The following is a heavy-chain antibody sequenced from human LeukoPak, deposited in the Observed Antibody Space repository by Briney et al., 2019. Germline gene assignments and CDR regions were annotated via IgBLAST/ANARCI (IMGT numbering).Heavy chain of an antibody. CDR1: GYTFTSYD. CDR3: AGHLWAYYYDSSGYYTWFDP. J-gene: IGHJ5*02. V-gene: IGHV1-8*03. CDR2: MNPNSGNT. D-gene: IGHD3-22*01. Sequence: EASVKVSCKASGYTFTSYDINWVRQATGQGLEWMGWMNPNSGNTGYAQKFQGRVTITRNTSISTAYMELSSLRSEDTAVYYCAGHLWAYYYDSSGYYTWFDPWGQGTLVTVSS.